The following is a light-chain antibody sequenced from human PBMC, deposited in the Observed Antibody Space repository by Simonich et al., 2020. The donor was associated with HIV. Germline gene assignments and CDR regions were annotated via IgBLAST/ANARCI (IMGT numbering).Light chain of an antibody. V-gene: IGKV1-5*03. CDR1: QSISSW. CDR3: QQYNTYSPWP. J-gene: IGKJ1*01. Sequence: DIQMTQSPSSLSASVGDRVTITCRASQSISSWLAWYQQKPGKAPKLLIYKASTLESGVPSRFSGSGSETEFTLTISSLQPDDFATYYCQQYNTYSPWPFGQGTKVEIK. CDR2: KAS.